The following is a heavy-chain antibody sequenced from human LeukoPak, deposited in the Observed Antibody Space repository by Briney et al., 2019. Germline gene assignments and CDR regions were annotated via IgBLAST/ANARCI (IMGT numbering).Heavy chain of an antibody. D-gene: IGHD3-22*01. V-gene: IGHV1-2*02. Sequence: ASVKVSCKASGYTSTGYYIHWVRQAPGQGLEWMGWINPNSGGTNYAQRFQGRVTMTRDTSISTAYMELSRLTSDDTAVYYCARAMWHYDSSRIAAIWGQGTMVTVSS. J-gene: IGHJ3*02. CDR2: INPNSGGT. CDR3: ARAMWHYDSSRIAAI. CDR1: GYTSTGYY.